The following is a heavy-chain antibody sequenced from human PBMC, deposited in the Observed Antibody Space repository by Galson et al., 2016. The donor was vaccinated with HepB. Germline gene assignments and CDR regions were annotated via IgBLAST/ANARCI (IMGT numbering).Heavy chain of an antibody. D-gene: IGHD2-2*01. J-gene: IGHJ3*01. CDR3: ARGPPEGCSSASCFIGAFDV. Sequence: TLSLTCTVSGASISNGDFYWTWIRQPPGKGLEWIGYIYNSGNIYYNPSLESRLTISLDTSHLSPKMRSVTDAATAFYYCARGPPEGCSSASCFIGAFDVWGHGTMVTVSS. V-gene: IGHV4-30-4*01. CDR2: IYNSGNI. CDR1: GASISNGDFY.